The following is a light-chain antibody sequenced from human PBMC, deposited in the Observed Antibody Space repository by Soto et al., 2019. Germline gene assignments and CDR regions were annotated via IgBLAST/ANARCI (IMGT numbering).Light chain of an antibody. V-gene: IGLV1-44*01. CDR1: SSNIGSNT. CDR2: SNN. CDR3: AAWDDSLNGPYV. J-gene: IGLJ1*01. Sequence: QSALTQPPSASGTPGQRVTISCSGSSSNIGSNTVNWYQQLPGTAPKLLIYSNNQRPSGVPDRFSGSKSGTSASLAISGLQSEDEADYYCAAWDDSLNGPYVFGTGTKATVL.